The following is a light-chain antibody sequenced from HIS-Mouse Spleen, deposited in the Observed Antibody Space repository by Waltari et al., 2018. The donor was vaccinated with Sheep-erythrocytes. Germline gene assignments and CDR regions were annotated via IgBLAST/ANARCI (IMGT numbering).Light chain of an antibody. J-gene: IGKJ2*01. CDR1: QGIRNA. CDR3: LQDYNYPYT. V-gene: IGKV1-6*01. CDR2: AVS. Sequence: AIQMTQSPSSLSASVGDRVTITCRASQGIRNALGWYQQKPAKAPKVLIYAVSSLQSRVQSRCSGSASGTDFTLTISSLQPEDFATYYCLQDYNYPYTFGQGTKLEIK.